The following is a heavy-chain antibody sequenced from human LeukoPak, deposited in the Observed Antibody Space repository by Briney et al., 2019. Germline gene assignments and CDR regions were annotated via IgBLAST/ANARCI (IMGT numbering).Heavy chain of an antibody. CDR1: GFTFSSYE. V-gene: IGHV3-48*03. CDR2: ISSSGSTI. CDR3: ARDGLGSCSSTSCYHYYYYGMDV. J-gene: IGHJ6*02. D-gene: IGHD2-2*01. Sequence: GGSLRLSCAASGFTFSSYEMNWVRQAPGKGLGWVSYISSSGSTIYYAYSVKGRFTISRDNAKNSLYLQMNSLRAEDTAVYYCARDGLGSCSSTSCYHYYYYGMDVWGQGTTVTVSS.